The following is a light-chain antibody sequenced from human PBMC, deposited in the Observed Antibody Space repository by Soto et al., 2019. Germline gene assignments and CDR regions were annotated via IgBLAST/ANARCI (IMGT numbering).Light chain of an antibody. CDR1: QGLTSW. CDR3: QQNSSFPLT. V-gene: IGKV1-12*01. CDR2: AAS. J-gene: IGKJ4*01. Sequence: DIQMTQSPSSVSASVGDRVTLTCRASQGLTSWLAWYQQKPGRAPKLLIYAASSLPSGVPARFSGSGSGRDFTLTISSLQPEDFATYFCQQNSSFPLTFGGGTKVEIK.